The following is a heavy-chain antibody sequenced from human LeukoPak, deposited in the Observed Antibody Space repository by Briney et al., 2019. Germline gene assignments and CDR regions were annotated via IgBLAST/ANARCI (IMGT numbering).Heavy chain of an antibody. V-gene: IGHV1-24*01. CDR1: GSMFTELS. D-gene: IGHD6-19*01. Sequence: ASAKVSCKLSGSMFTELSMHWVRQTPGKGLEWMGGFHPEDGETIYAQKFQGRVTMTEDSSTDTAYMELSSLRSEDTAVYYCAIVLAVGVVDWFDPWGQGTLVTVSS. J-gene: IGHJ5*02. CDR2: FHPEDGET. CDR3: AIVLAVGVVDWFDP.